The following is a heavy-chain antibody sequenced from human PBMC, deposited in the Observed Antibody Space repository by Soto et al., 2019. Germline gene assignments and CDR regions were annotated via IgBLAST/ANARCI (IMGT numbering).Heavy chain of an antibody. CDR2: TYYRSKWYN. CDR1: GDSVSSNSAA. CDR3: ARDFAAHNWNYGLYGMDV. J-gene: IGHJ6*02. D-gene: IGHD1-7*01. Sequence: SQTLSLTCAISGDSVSSNSAAWNWIRQSPSRGLEWLGRTYYRSKWYNDYAVSVKSRITINPDTSKNQFSLQLNSVTPEDTAVYYCARDFAAHNWNYGLYGMDVWGQGTTVTVS. V-gene: IGHV6-1*01.